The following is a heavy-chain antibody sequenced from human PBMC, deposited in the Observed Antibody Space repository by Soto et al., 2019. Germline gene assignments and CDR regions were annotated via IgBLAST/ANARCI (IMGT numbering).Heavy chain of an antibody. D-gene: IGHD6-13*01. J-gene: IGHJ4*02. Sequence: PSETLSLTCTVSGGSISSGGYFWSWARQHPGKGLEWIGNIYYSGRTYYNPSLKSRVTISVDTSKNQFSLKLSSVTAADTAVYYCARFAKEENPKVGSWYYFDYWGQGTRVTVS. V-gene: IGHV4-31*03. CDR1: GGSISSGGYF. CDR2: IYYSGRT. CDR3: ARFAKEENPKVGSWYYFDY.